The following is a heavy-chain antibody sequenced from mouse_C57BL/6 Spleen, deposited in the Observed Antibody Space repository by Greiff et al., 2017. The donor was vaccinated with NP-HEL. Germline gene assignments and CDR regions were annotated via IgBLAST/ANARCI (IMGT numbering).Heavy chain of an antibody. V-gene: IGHV1-59*01. CDR2: IDPSDSYT. CDR1: GYTFTSYW. Sequence: QVQLQQSGAELVRPGTSVKLSCKASGYTFTSYWMHWVKQRPGQGLEWIGVIDPSDSYTNYNQKFKGKATLTVDTSSSTAYMQLSSLTSEDSAVYYCARFITTVVATGYFDVWGTGTTVTVSS. CDR3: ARFITTVVATGYFDV. D-gene: IGHD1-1*01. J-gene: IGHJ1*03.